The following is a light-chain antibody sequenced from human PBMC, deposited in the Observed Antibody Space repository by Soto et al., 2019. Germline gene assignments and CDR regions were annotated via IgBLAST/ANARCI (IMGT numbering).Light chain of an antibody. CDR1: QSVDSN. CDR2: VAS. Sequence: EIVMTQSPATLSVSPGERATLSCRASQSVDSNLAWYQQKPGQAPRLLIYVASTRATGIPARFSGSGSGTEFTLTISSLQSEDFAVYYCQQYNSWPYTFGQGTKLEIK. J-gene: IGKJ2*01. V-gene: IGKV3-15*01. CDR3: QQYNSWPYT.